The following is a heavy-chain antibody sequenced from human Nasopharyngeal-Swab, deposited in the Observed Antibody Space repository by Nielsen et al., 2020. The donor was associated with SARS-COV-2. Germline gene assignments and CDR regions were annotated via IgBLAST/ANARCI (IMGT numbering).Heavy chain of an antibody. V-gene: IGHV1-8*01. J-gene: IGHJ5*02. D-gene: IGHD3-10*01. CDR2: MNPNSGNT. CDR1: GYTFTSYD. Sequence: KVSCKASGYTFTSYDINWVRQATGQGLEWMGWMNPNSGNTGYAQKFQGRVTMTRNTSISTAYMELSSLRSEDTAVYYCARVVRTRYGSGSYGGFDPWGQGTLVTVSS. CDR3: ARVVRTRYGSGSYGGFDP.